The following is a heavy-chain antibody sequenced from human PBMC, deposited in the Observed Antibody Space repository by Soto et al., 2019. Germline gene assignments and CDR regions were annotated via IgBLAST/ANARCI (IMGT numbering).Heavy chain of an antibody. V-gene: IGHV4-4*09. CDR3: ARASGLSIYNWFDP. CDR2: IYISGST. J-gene: IGHJ5*02. D-gene: IGHD3-10*01. Sequence: PSETLSLTCSISNGSIGGFYWNWIRQSPEKGLEWIGQIYISGSTIYSPSFQSRVTLSVDSSKSQVALRLTSVTAADTAVYFCARASGLSIYNWFDPWGQGILVTVSS. CDR1: NGSIGGFY.